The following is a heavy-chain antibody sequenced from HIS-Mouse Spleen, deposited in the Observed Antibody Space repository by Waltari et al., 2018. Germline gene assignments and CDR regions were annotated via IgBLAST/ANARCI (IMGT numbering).Heavy chain of an antibody. D-gene: IGHD2-15*01. V-gene: IGHV4-30-2*01. J-gene: IGHJ4*02. Sequence: QLQLQESGSGLVKPSQTLSLTCAVSGGSISSGGYSWSWIRQPPGKGLEWIGYIYHSGRTYYNPSLKSRVTISVDRSKSQFSLKLSSVTAADTAVYYCARGSCSGGSCYYFDYWGQGTLVTVSS. CDR2: IYHSGRT. CDR1: GGSISSGGYS. CDR3: ARGSCSGGSCYYFDY.